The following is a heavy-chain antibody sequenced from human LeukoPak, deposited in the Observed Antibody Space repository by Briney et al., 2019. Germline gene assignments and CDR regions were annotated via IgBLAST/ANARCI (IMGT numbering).Heavy chain of an antibody. Sequence: PGGSLRLSCAASGFTFSSYSMNWVRQAPGKGLESVSSISSSSSYIYYADSVKGRFTISRDNAKNSLYLQMNSLRAEDTAVYYCARSTGGTTHWFDPWGQGTLVTVSS. V-gene: IGHV3-21*01. CDR2: ISSSSSYI. D-gene: IGHD2-8*02. J-gene: IGHJ5*02. CDR3: ARSTGGTTHWFDP. CDR1: GFTFSSYS.